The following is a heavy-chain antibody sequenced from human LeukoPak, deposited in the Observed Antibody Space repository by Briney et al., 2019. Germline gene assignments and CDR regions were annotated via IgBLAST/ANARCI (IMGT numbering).Heavy chain of an antibody. Sequence: PSETLSLTCAVYGGSFSGYYWSWIRQPPGKGLEWIGEINHSGSTNYNPSLKSRVTISVDTSKNQFSLKLSSVTAADTAVYYCARVKYYDSSRVLDYWGQGTLVTVSS. CDR1: GGSFSGYY. V-gene: IGHV4-34*01. J-gene: IGHJ4*02. CDR2: INHSGST. D-gene: IGHD3-22*01. CDR3: ARVKYYDSSRVLDY.